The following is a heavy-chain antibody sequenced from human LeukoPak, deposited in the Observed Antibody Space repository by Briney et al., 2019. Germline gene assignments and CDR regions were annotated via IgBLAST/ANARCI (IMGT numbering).Heavy chain of an antibody. CDR2: ISGSGGST. J-gene: IGHJ4*02. CDR1: GFTFSSYA. Sequence: PGASLRLSCAASGFTFSSYAMSWVRQAPGKGLEWVSAISGSGGSTYYADSVKGRFTISRDNSKNTLYLQMNSLRAEDTAVYYCARDLLSSSYYGTGYWGQGILVTVSS. D-gene: IGHD3-10*01. CDR3: ARDLLSSSYYGTGY. V-gene: IGHV3-23*01.